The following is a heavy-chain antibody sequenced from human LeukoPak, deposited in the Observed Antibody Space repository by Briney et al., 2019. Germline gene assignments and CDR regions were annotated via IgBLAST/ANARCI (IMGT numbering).Heavy chain of an antibody. CDR2: IYYTGST. Sequence: SQTLSLTCTVSGGSIDSGGYYWSWIRQHPGEGLEWIGYIYYTGSTYYNPSLKSRVSISVDTSKNQFSLRLSSVTAADTAVFYCARDRTTMMTSKPLGDFDYWGQGTLVTVSS. J-gene: IGHJ4*02. V-gene: IGHV4-31*03. CDR1: GGSIDSGGYY. D-gene: IGHD4-17*01. CDR3: ARDRTTMMTSKPLGDFDY.